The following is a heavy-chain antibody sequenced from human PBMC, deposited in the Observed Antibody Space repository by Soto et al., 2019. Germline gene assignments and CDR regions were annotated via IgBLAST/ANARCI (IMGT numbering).Heavy chain of an antibody. CDR1: GFSLSTTEMR. D-gene: IGHD3-10*01. Sequence: GPTLVNPTQTLTLTCTFSGFSLSTTEMRVSWIRQPPGKALEWLARIDWDDDKVYSTSLKTRLTISKDTSKNQVVLTMTNMDPVDTATYYCARTIYGSENYYRIFDYWGQGTLVTSPQ. CDR3: ARTIYGSENYYRIFDY. J-gene: IGHJ4*02. V-gene: IGHV2-70*04. CDR2: IDWDDDK.